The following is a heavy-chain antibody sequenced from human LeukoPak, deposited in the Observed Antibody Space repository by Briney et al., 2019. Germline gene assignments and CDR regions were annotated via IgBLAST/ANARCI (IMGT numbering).Heavy chain of an antibody. J-gene: IGHJ5*02. Sequence: SETLSLTCTVSGGSISSYYWSWIRQPAGKGLEWIGRIYTSGSTNYNPSLKSRVTMSVDTSKNQFSLKLSSVTAADTAVYYCAREVTMVRGVKLGWFDPWGQGTLVTVSS. CDR1: GGSISSYY. CDR3: AREVTMVRGVKLGWFDP. CDR2: IYTSGST. V-gene: IGHV4-4*07. D-gene: IGHD3-10*01.